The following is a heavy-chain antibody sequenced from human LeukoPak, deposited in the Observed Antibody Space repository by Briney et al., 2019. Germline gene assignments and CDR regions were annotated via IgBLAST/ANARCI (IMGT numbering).Heavy chain of an antibody. D-gene: IGHD3-22*01. V-gene: IGHV4-59*08. J-gene: IGHJ4*02. CDR3: ARLVGDSSGYYCRSNYFDY. Sequence: SETLSLTCTVSGGSFSSYYWSWIRQPPGKGLEWIGYIYYSGSTNYNPSLKSRVTISVDTSKNQFSLKLTSVTAADTAVYYCARLVGDSSGYYCRSNYFDYWGQGTLVTVSS. CDR2: IYYSGST. CDR1: GGSFSSYY.